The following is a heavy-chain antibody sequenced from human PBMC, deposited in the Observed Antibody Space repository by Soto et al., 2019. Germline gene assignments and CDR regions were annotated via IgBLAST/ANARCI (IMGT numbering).Heavy chain of an antibody. D-gene: IGHD3-10*01. J-gene: IGHJ6*02. CDR3: ARRTAMVRGVNSPDHYSMDV. CDR1: GGTFSSYA. Sequence: QVQLVQSGAEVKKPGSSVKVSCKASGGTFSSYAISWVRQAPGQGLEWMGGIIPIFGTANYAQKFQGRVTITADESTSTAYMELSSLRSEDTAVYYCARRTAMVRGVNSPDHYSMDVWGQGTTVTVSS. V-gene: IGHV1-69*01. CDR2: IIPIFGTA.